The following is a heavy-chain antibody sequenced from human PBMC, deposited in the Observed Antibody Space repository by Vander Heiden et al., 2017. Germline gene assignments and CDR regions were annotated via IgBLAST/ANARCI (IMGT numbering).Heavy chain of an antibody. CDR1: GYTHPALS. J-gene: IGHJ3*02. V-gene: IGHV1-24*01. CDR2: FDPEDGET. Sequence: QVQLVQSGAEVKKPGASVKVSCKISGYTHPALSMHWVRQAPGKGLEWMGGFDPEDGETIYAQKFQGRVTMTEDTSTDTAYMELSSLRSEDTAVYYCATEWASANNDPTDAFDIWGQGTMVTVSS. D-gene: IGHD1-1*01. CDR3: ATEWASANNDPTDAFDI.